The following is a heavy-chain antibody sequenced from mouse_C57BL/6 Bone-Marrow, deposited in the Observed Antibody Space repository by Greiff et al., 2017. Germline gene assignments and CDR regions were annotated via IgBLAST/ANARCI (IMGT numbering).Heavy chain of an antibody. CDR2: ISNLAYSI. Sequence: EVKVVESGGGLVQPGGSLKLSCAASGFTFSDYGMAWVRQAPRKGPEWVAFISNLAYSIYYADTVTGRFTISRENAKNTLYLEMSSLRSEDTAMYYCARFNYGGWFAYWGQGTLVTVSA. CDR3: ARFNYGGWFAY. V-gene: IGHV5-15*01. D-gene: IGHD1-1*01. J-gene: IGHJ3*01. CDR1: GFTFSDYG.